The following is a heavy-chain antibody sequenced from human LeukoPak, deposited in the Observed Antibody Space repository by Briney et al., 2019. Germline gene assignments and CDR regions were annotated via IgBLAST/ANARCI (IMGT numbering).Heavy chain of an antibody. V-gene: IGHV3-21*01. Sequence: NAGGSLRLSCAASGFTFSSYSMNWVRQAPGKGLEWVSSISATSSYIYYVDSVKGRFTISRDNAKNSLYLQMNSLRAEDTAVYYCARDRSGDYYDSSGYHPRPNWFDPWGQGTLVTVSS. CDR3: ARDRSGDYYDSSGYHPRPNWFDP. J-gene: IGHJ5*02. CDR1: GFTFSSYS. D-gene: IGHD3-22*01. CDR2: ISATSSYI.